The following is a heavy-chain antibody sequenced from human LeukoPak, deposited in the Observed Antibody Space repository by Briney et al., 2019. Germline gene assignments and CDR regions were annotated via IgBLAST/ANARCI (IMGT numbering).Heavy chain of an antibody. CDR3: ARRGTYYFDN. CDR2: IYYNGDP. CDR1: GGSISSYY. D-gene: IGHD3-16*01. Sequence: PSETLSLTCTVSGGSISSYYWSWIRQPPGKGLEWIGYIYYNGDPYYNPSLRSRVSISVDASKNQFSLRLSSLTAADTAVYYCARRGTYYFDNWGQGTLVTVSS. V-gene: IGHV4-59*06. J-gene: IGHJ4*02.